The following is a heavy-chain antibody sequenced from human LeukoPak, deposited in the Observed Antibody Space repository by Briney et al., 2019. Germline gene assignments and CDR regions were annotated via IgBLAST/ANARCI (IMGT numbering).Heavy chain of an antibody. D-gene: IGHD3-10*01. CDR2: IYYSGSA. CDR1: GGSISSYY. CDR3: ARDLSGVFDI. J-gene: IGHJ3*02. V-gene: IGHV4-59*01. Sequence: SETLSLTCTVSGGSISSYYWSWIRQPPGKGLEWIGYIYYSGSANYNPSLKSRVTISVDTSKNQFSLKLSSVTAADTAVYYCARDLSGVFDIWGQGTMVTVSS.